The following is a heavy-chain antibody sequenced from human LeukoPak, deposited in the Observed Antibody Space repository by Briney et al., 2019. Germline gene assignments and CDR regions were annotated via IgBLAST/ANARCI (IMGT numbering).Heavy chain of an antibody. CDR3: ARGAGVLLWFGEFYIFDY. V-gene: IGHV4-34*01. Sequence: GSLRLSCAASGFTFSSYAMSWVRQPPGKGLEWIGEINHSGSTNYNPSLKSRVTISVDTSKNQFSLKLSSVTAADTAVYYCARGAGVLLWFGEFYIFDYWGQGTLVTVSS. CDR1: GFTFSSYA. J-gene: IGHJ4*02. CDR2: INHSGST. D-gene: IGHD3-10*01.